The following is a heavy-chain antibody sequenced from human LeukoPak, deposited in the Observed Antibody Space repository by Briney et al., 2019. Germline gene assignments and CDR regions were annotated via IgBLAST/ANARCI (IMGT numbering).Heavy chain of an antibody. CDR3: SREVGYYFYYMDV. CDR2: INNDGSST. D-gene: IGHD3-10*01. Sequence: GGSLRLSCAASGFTFSSYWMHWVRQAPGKGLVWVSRINNDGSSTSYADSVKGRFTISRDNAKNSLYLQMNSLRADDTAVYYCSREVGYYFYYMDVWGKGTTVTVSS. CDR1: GFTFSSYW. V-gene: IGHV3-74*01. J-gene: IGHJ6*03.